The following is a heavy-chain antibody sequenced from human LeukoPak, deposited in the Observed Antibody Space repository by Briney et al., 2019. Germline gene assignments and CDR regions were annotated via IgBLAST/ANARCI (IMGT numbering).Heavy chain of an antibody. CDR1: GGSISSSSYY. CDR3: ARRIAAAGSYYYYYMDV. CDR2: IHYSGST. V-gene: IGHV4-39*07. J-gene: IGHJ6*03. D-gene: IGHD6-13*01. Sequence: SETLSLTCTVSGGSISSSSYYWGWIRQPPGKGLEWIGSIHYSGSTYYNPSLKSRVTISVDTSKNQFSLKLSSVTAADTAVYYCARRIAAAGSYYYYYMDVWGKGTTVTVSS.